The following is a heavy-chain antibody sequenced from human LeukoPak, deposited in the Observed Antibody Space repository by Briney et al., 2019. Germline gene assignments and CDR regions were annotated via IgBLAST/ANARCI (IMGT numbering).Heavy chain of an antibody. J-gene: IGHJ5*02. D-gene: IGHD2-21*02. CDR1: GYTFTNYG. CDR3: ARSDGPTLAYCGGDCEHWVWFDP. CDR2: ISAYNGNT. V-gene: IGHV1-18*01. Sequence: ASVKVSCKTSGYTFTNYGISWVRQAPGQGLEWMGWISAYNGNTNYAQKLQGRVTMTTDTSTSTAYMELRSLRSDDTAVYYCARSDGPTLAYCGGDCEHWVWFDPWGQGTLVTVSS.